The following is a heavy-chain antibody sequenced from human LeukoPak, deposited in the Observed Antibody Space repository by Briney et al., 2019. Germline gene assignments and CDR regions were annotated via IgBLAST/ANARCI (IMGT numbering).Heavy chain of an antibody. CDR2: IYYSGNT. CDR3: ARSIALAGTFDY. Sequence: PSETLSLTCTVSGGSISSYYWSWIRQPPGKGLEWIGYIYYSGNTNYNPSLKSRVTISVDTSKNQFSLKLSSVTAADTAVYYCARSIALAGTFDYWGRGTLVTVSS. V-gene: IGHV4-59*01. CDR1: GGSISSYY. D-gene: IGHD6-19*01. J-gene: IGHJ4*02.